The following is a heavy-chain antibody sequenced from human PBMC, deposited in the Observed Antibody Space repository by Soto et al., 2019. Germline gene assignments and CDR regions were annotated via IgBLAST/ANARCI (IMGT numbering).Heavy chain of an antibody. CDR3: ARLNGGNSKYFQH. CDR1: GFTVSSNY. CDR2: FYSGGST. J-gene: IGHJ1*01. V-gene: IGHV3-53*01. Sequence: GGSLRLSCAASGFTVSSNYMTWVRQAPGKGLEWVSVFYSGGSTYYADSVKGRFTISRDNSKNTLFLQMNSLRAEDTAVYYCARLNGGNSKYFQHWGQGTLVTVSS. D-gene: IGHD2-21*02.